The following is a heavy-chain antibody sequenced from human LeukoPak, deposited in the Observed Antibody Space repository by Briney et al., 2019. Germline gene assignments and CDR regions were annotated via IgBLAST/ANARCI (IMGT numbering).Heavy chain of an antibody. Sequence: SVKVSCKASGGAFSSYAISWVRQAPGQGLEWMGGIIPIFGTANYAQKFQGRVTITTDESTSTAYMELSSLRSEDTAVYYCARDPQGGDFWSGYYGDWGQGTLVTVSS. CDR1: GGAFSSYA. V-gene: IGHV1-69*05. J-gene: IGHJ4*02. CDR3: ARDPQGGDFWSGYYGD. CDR2: IIPIFGTA. D-gene: IGHD3-3*01.